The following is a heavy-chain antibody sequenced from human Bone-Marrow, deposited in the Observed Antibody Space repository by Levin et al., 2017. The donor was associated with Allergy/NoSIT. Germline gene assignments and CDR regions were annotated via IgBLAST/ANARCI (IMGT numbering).Heavy chain of an antibody. CDR3: TRTYYDFGSGLDY. V-gene: IGHV3-49*03. J-gene: IGHJ4*02. Sequence: GESLKISCTASGFTFGDYAMSWFRQAPGKGLEWVGFIRSKAYGGTTEYAASVKGRFTISRDDSKSIAYLQMNSLKTEDTAVYYCTRTYYDFGSGLDYWGQGTLVTVSS. CDR1: GFTFGDYA. CDR2: IRSKAYGGTT. D-gene: IGHD3-3*01.